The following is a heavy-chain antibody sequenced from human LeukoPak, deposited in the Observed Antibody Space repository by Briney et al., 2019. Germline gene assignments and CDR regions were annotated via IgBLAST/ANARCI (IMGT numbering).Heavy chain of an antibody. CDR1: GFIFSNYI. J-gene: IGHJ5*02. CDR3: ANLNVP. V-gene: IGHV3-23*01. D-gene: IGHD1-1*01. Sequence: HTGGSLRLSCAASGFIFSNYIMSWVRQAPGKGLEWVSALGGSDGTSYYADSVKGRFTISRDNSENTLYLQMNSLRAEDTAIYYCANLNVPWGQGTLVTVSS. CDR2: LGGSDGTS.